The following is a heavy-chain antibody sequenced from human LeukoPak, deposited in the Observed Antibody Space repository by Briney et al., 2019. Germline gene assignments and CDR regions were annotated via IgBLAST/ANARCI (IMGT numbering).Heavy chain of an antibody. Sequence: ASVKVSCKASCYNFSSYGISWVLQDPGQGLEWMGWISAYNGNTNYAHMLQGRVTMTTDTSTSTAYMEVRSLRSDDTAMYYCARDVGDIVTIPAAISVPWGQGTLVTVSS. D-gene: IGHD2-2*01. CDR2: ISAYNGNT. J-gene: IGHJ5*02. CDR1: CYNFSSYG. CDR3: ARDVGDIVTIPAAISVP. V-gene: IGHV1-18*01.